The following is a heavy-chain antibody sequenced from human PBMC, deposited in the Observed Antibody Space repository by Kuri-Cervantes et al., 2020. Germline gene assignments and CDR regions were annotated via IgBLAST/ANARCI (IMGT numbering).Heavy chain of an antibody. V-gene: IGHV3-9*01. CDR3: ARGGRWFNDAFDI. CDR2: IPWNGGSI. D-gene: IGHD4-23*01. CDR1: GFTFDDYV. Sequence: GGSLRLSCAASGFTFDDYVMYWVRQGPGKGLEWVSGIPWNGGSIVYVDSVKGRFTISRDNAKNSLYLQMNSLRAEDTAVYYCARGGRWFNDAFDIWGQGTMVTVSS. J-gene: IGHJ3*02.